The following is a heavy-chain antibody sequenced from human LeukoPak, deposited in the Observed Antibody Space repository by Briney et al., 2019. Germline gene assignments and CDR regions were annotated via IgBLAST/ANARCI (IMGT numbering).Heavy chain of an antibody. CDR3: ARDAPQVPAAGVLAS. CDR2: MYSRGDT. D-gene: IGHD6-13*01. J-gene: IGHJ5*02. CDR1: GFTVSDNY. V-gene: IGHV3-53*01. Sequence: GGSLRLSCAASGFTVSDNYMSWVRQAPGKGLEWVSVMYSRGDTYYANSVRGRFTFSRDISKNTLYLQMNGLRAEDTAMYYCARDAPQVPAAGVLASWGQGTLVIVSS.